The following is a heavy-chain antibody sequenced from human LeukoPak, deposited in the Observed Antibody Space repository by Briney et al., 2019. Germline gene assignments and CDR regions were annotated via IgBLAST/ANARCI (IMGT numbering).Heavy chain of an antibody. V-gene: IGHV4-39*07. CDR1: GDSISSSNYY. CDR3: ASGHWFDP. CDR2: IFYSGTT. J-gene: IGHJ5*02. Sequence: PSETLSLTCTVSGDSISSSNYYWAWIRQPPGKGLEWIGSIFYSGTTYYSSSLKSRVTMSVDTSKSQFSLKLSSVTAADTAVYYCASGHWFDPWGQGTLVTVSS.